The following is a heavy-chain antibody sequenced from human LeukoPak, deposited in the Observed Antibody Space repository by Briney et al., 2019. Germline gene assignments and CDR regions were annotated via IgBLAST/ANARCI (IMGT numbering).Heavy chain of an antibody. Sequence: SSETLSLTCTVSGGSISTRDYYWGWIRQPPGKGLEWIASIYYTGSTYYSPSLRSLATMSVDTSKNQFSLELSAVTAADTAFYYCARVVYYYDVSGYSFDLWGRGTLVAVSS. V-gene: IGHV4-39*01. D-gene: IGHD3-22*01. CDR2: IYYTGST. CDR1: GGSISTRDYY. J-gene: IGHJ2*01. CDR3: ARVVYYYDVSGYSFDL.